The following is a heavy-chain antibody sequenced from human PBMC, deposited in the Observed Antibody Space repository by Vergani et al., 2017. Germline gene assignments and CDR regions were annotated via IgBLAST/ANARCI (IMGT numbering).Heavy chain of an antibody. V-gene: IGHV3-30*02. J-gene: IGHJ4*02. CDR1: GFSFNTYG. CDR2: IGYDGRIK. D-gene: IGHD3-16*01. CDR3: AKDGRKNRDYGYFDY. Sequence: QVQLVETGGGVVQPGGSLRLYCATSGFSFNTYGAYWVRQAPGKGLEWVAFIGYDGRIKYNVDSVKGRFTISRDTSKKTLSLQMTSRRADDTAVYYCAKDGRKNRDYGYFDYWGQGTMVTVSS.